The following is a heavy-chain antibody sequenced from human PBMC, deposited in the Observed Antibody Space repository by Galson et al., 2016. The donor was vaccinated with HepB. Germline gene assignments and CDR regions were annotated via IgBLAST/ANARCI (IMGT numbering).Heavy chain of an antibody. CDR2: ITGSGDSP. D-gene: IGHD4-23*01. Sequence: SLRLSCAASGFTFSNYGMNWVRQAPGKGLEWVSAITGSGDSPYYADSVKGRFTISRDNSKNMLYLQMHSLRTEDTALYYCASGHCGNPGSDYWGPGTLVTVSS. V-gene: IGHV3-23*01. CDR3: ASGHCGNPGSDY. J-gene: IGHJ4*02. CDR1: GFTFSNYG.